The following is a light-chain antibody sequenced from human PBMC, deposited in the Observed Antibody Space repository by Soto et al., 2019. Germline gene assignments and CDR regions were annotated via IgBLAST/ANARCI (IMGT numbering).Light chain of an antibody. J-gene: IGLJ1*01. V-gene: IGLV2-14*03. CDR2: DVS. CDR1: DTDVGGFNY. CDR3: CSYVGRSTSYV. Sequence: QSALTQPASVSGAPGQSITISCTGTDTDVGGFNYVSWYQQFAGKAPKLIIYDVSSRPSGISNRFSGSKSDNTASLTISGLEAEDEADYYCCSYVGRSTSYVFGTGTKVTVL.